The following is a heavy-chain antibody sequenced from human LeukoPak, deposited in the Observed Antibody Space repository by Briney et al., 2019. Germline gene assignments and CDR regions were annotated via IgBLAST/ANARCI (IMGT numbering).Heavy chain of an antibody. CDR2: IKQDGSEK. J-gene: IGHJ4*02. CDR1: GFTFSSYW. V-gene: IGHV3-7*01. D-gene: IGHD3-16*01. Sequence: GGSLRLSCAAPGFTFSSYWMSWVRQAPGKGLEGVANIKQDGSEKYYVDSVKGRFTISRDNDKNSLYLQMNSLRAEDTAVYYCAREGQNYASFDYWGQGTLVTVSS. CDR3: AREGQNYASFDY.